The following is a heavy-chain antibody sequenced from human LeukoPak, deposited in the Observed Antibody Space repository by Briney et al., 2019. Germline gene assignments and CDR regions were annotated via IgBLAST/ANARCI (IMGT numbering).Heavy chain of an antibody. J-gene: IGHJ4*02. CDR2: INHSGST. Sequence: SETLSLTCAVYGGSFSGYYWSWIRQPPGKGLEWIGEINHSGSTNYNPSLKSRVTISVDTSKNQFSLKLSSVTAADTAVYYCASYGSGSKWGQGTLVTVSS. V-gene: IGHV4-34*01. CDR1: GGSFSGYY. CDR3: ASYGSGSK. D-gene: IGHD3-10*01.